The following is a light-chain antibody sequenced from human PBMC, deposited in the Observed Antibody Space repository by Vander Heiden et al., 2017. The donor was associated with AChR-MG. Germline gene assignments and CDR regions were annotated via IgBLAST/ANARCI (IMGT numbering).Light chain of an antibody. V-gene: IGLV2-14*03. CDR2: DVS. CDR1: SSDVCAYNY. Sequence: QSALTQPASVSGSPAQSITISGTGTSSDVCAYNYVSWYQQHPGKAPKLMIYDVSNRPSGVSNRFSGSKSGNTASLTISGLQAEDEADYYCSSYTSSSTLDVVFGGGTKLTVL. CDR3: SSYTSSSTLDVV. J-gene: IGLJ2*01.